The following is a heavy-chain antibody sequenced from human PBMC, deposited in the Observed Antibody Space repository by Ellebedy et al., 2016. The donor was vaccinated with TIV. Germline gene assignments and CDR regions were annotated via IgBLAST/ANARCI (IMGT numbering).Heavy chain of an antibody. V-gene: IGHV3-7*03. Sequence: GESLKISCAASGFTFGCCAMGWVRQAPGKGLESVANINHAGSETYYVDSVKGRFTISRDNAKNSLYLQMDSLRAEDTAVYFCARAPRGGTDYWGQGTLVTVSS. CDR3: ARAPRGGTDY. J-gene: IGHJ4*02. CDR1: GFTFGCCA. D-gene: IGHD3-10*01. CDR2: INHAGSET.